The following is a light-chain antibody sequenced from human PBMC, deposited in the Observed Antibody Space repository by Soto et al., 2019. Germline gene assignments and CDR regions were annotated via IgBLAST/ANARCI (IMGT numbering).Light chain of an antibody. CDR1: HSISTY. V-gene: IGKV1-39*01. Sequence: DIQMTQSTSSLSASVGDRVTITCRASHSISTYLNWYHQKPGKAPKLLIYGASSLQSGVPSRFSGSGSGTDFSLTISSLHPEDVATYYFQQVDSYPRTFGQGTKVDI. CDR2: GAS. J-gene: IGKJ1*01. CDR3: QQVDSYPRT.